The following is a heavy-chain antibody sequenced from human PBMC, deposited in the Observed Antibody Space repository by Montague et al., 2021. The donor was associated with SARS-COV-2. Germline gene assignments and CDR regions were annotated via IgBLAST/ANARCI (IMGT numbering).Heavy chain of an antibody. CDR2: IYWDDDE. D-gene: IGHD3-10*01. CDR1: GISLSTSGVG. CDR3: VPLGFDSRSYYTPHNWFDP. Sequence: PALVKPTQTLTLTCTFSGISLSTSGVGVAWIRQPPGKALEWLALIYWDDDERYSSSMTSRLIITKDTSENQVVLRMTNMDPMDTATYYCVPLGFDSRSYYTPHNWFDPWGQGILVTVSS. J-gene: IGHJ5*02. V-gene: IGHV2-5*02.